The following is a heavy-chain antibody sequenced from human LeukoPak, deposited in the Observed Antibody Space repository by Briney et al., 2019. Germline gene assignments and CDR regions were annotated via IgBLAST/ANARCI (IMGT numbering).Heavy chain of an antibody. CDR1: GFTFSSYG. V-gene: IGHV3-33*01. D-gene: IGHD1-26*01. CDR3: ARVYKSGSTWNFQH. CDR2: IWYDGSNK. J-gene: IGHJ1*01. Sequence: GRSLRLSCAASGFTFSSYGMHWVRQAPGKGLEWVAVIWYDGSNKYYADSVKGRFTISRDNSKNTLYLQMNSLRAEDTAVYYCARVYKSGSTWNFQHWGQGTLVTVSS.